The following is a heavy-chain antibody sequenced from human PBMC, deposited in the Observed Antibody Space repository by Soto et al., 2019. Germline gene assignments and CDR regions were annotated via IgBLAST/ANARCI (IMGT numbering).Heavy chain of an antibody. CDR3: ARDMKSVRFWGTNGFDP. CDR1: GFNFGAFG. CDR2: ITLSSSYI. J-gene: IGHJ5*02. D-gene: IGHD3-16*01. Sequence: PGGSLRLSCGASGFNFGAFGMNWVRQAPGKGLEWVSSITLSSSYIYYADSVKGRFTVSRDNAKNSLYLDMKSLTVDDTAVYYCARDMKSVRFWGTNGFDPWGQGXLVTVYS. V-gene: IGHV3-21*01.